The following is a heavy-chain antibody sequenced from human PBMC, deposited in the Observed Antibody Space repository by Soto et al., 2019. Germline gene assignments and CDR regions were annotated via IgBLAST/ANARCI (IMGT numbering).Heavy chain of an antibody. CDR3: SKDWRTTVASPEYFQH. CDR1: AFTFSSYA. D-gene: IGHD4-17*01. V-gene: IGHV3-23*01. CDR2: ISGSGDIT. Sequence: EVQLLESGGHLVQPGGSLRLSCAGSAFTFSSYAMSWVRQAPGKGLEWVSAISGSGDITYYADSVKGRFNISRDNSTHTLYLQMDSMRAEDTAIYYCSKDWRTTVASPEYFQHWGQGTLVTVSS. J-gene: IGHJ1*01.